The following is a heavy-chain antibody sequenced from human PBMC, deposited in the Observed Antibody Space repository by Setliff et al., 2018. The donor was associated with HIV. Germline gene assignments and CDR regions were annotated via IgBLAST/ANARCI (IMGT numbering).Heavy chain of an antibody. Sequence: PGGSLRLSCAASRFDFNNYWMCWVRQAPGKGLEWVANIKQDGSDKYYADSVKGRFTISRDNTRSSLFLHMDSLTAEDTAVYYCAREALSRDGYRYFDYWGQGTLVTVSS. CDR3: AREALSRDGYRYFDY. V-gene: IGHV3-7*01. CDR2: IKQDGSDK. J-gene: IGHJ4*02. CDR1: RFDFNNYW. D-gene: IGHD5-12*01.